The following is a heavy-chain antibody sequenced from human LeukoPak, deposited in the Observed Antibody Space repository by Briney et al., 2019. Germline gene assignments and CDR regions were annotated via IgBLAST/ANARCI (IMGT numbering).Heavy chain of an antibody. CDR3: ARHYIQPPHYFDY. Sequence: SETLSLTCTVSGGSISSYYWSWIRQPPGKGLECIGYIYYTGSTHYNPSLKSRVTVSVDTSKNQFSLKLSAVTAADTAVYYCARHYIQPPHYFDYWGQGTLVTVSS. J-gene: IGHJ4*02. CDR2: IYYTGST. CDR1: GGSISSYY. D-gene: IGHD2-2*01. V-gene: IGHV4-59*08.